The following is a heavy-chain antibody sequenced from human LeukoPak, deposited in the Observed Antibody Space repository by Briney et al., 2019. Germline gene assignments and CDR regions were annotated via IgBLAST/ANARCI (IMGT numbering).Heavy chain of an antibody. Sequence: GGSLRLSCAASGFTFTSYAMSWVRQAPGKGLEWDSSISGSGSSRYYANSVKGRFMMSRDNSKSKLYMQMNILRAEDTAVYYCAKVSHYYYGSSGYRYPSFDYWGQGTLVTVSS. CDR1: GFTFTSYA. CDR3: AKVSHYYYGSSGYRYPSFDY. D-gene: IGHD3-22*01. V-gene: IGHV3-23*01. J-gene: IGHJ4*02. CDR2: ISGSGSSR.